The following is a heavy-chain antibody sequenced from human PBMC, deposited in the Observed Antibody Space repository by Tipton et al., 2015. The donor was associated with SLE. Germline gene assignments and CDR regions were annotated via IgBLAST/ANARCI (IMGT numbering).Heavy chain of an antibody. J-gene: IGHJ3*02. CDR1: GFTFDDYT. V-gene: IGHV3-43*01. D-gene: IGHD2-2*01. CDR3: AKDSGYCSSTCCYTDAFDS. CDR2: ISWDGGST. Sequence: GSLRLSCAASGFTFDDYTMHWVRQAPGKGLEWVSLISWDGGSTYYADSVKGRFTISRDNSKNSLYLQMNSLRTEDTALYYCAKDSGYCSSTCCYTDAFDSRGQGTMVTVSS.